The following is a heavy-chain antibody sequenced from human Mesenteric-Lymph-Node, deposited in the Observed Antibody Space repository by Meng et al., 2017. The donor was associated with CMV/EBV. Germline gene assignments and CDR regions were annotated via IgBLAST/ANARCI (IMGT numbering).Heavy chain of an antibody. D-gene: IGHD2-21*01. V-gene: IGHV3-15*05. CDR1: GFTFTDSW. J-gene: IGHJ4*02. CDR2: SRSKSEKWRI. Sequence: GESLKISCAVSGFTFTDSWINWVRQTPGKGLEWVGRSRSKSEKWRIEYAVPVRDRFIISRDNSRSMVFLQMYSLTTEDTGVYYCAPDVPQPLAQIDYWGPGTLVTVS. CDR3: APDVPQPLAQIDY.